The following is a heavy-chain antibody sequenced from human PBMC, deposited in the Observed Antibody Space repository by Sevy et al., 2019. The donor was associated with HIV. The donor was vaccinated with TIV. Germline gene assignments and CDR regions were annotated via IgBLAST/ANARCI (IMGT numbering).Heavy chain of an antibody. Sequence: ASVKVSCKASGYTFTGYYMHWVRQAPGQGLEWMGWINPNSGGTNYAQKFQGRVTMTRDTSISTAYMELSRLRSDDTAVHYCARDPPQLLSDYYYGMDVWGQGTTVTVSS. V-gene: IGHV1-2*02. D-gene: IGHD2-2*01. J-gene: IGHJ6*02. CDR1: GYTFTGYY. CDR3: ARDPPQLLSDYYYGMDV. CDR2: INPNSGGT.